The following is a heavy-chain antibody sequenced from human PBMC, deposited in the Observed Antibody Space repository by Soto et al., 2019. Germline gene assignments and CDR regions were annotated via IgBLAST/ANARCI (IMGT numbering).Heavy chain of an antibody. D-gene: IGHD1-26*01. Sequence: GGSLRLSCAASGFTFDDYAMHWVRQAPGKGLEWVSLISWDGGSTYYADSVKGRFTISRDNSKNSLYLQMNSLRAEDTALYYCAKDVYSGSYLAYYFDYWGQGTLVTVS. V-gene: IGHV3-43D*04. CDR3: AKDVYSGSYLAYYFDY. J-gene: IGHJ4*02. CDR2: ISWDGGST. CDR1: GFTFDDYA.